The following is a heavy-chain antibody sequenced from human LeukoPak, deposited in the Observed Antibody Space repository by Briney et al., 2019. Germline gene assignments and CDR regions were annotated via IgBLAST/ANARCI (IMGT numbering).Heavy chain of an antibody. J-gene: IGHJ4*02. Sequence: GSPVKVSCKASGGTFSSYAISWVRQAPGQGLEWIGGIIPIFGTANYAQKFQGRVTITADESTSTAYMELSSLRSEDTAVYYCARDHLDYVWGSYRPGYFDYWGQGTLVTVSS. D-gene: IGHD3-16*02. CDR1: GGTFSSYA. V-gene: IGHV1-69*01. CDR3: ARDHLDYVWGSYRPGYFDY. CDR2: IIPIFGTA.